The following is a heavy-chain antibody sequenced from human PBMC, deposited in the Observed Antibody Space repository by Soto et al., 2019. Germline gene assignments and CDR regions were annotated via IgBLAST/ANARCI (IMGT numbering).Heavy chain of an antibody. CDR3: AREGYYSGSESYSPPRSYGMDV. J-gene: IGHJ6*02. CDR1: GYIFHNYG. V-gene: IGHV1-18*01. Sequence: QVQLVQSGAEVKKPGASVKVSCKTSGYIFHNYGISWVRQAPGQGLEWRGWISDYNGNTKYAQKFQGRVTMATDTSMRRAYMELRRLRSDDTAVYYCAREGYYSGSESYSPPRSYGMDVWGQGTTVTVSS. CDR2: ISDYNGNT. D-gene: IGHD3-10*01.